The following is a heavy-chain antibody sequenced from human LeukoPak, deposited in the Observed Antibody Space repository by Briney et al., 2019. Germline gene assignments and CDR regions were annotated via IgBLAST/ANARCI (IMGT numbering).Heavy chain of an antibody. J-gene: IGHJ4*02. D-gene: IGHD2-2*01. Sequence: GSLRLSCAASGFTFSSYWMSWVRQAPGKGLEWVANIKQDGSEKYYVDSVKGGFTISRDNAKNSLYLQMNSLRAEDTAVYYCARVPRNVVVPAARTFDYWGQGTLVTVSS. CDR2: IKQDGSEK. V-gene: IGHV3-7*01. CDR3: ARVPRNVVVPAARTFDY. CDR1: GFTFSSYW.